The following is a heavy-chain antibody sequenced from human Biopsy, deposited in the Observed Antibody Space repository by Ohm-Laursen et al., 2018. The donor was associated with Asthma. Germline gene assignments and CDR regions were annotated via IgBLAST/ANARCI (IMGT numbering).Heavy chain of an antibody. CDR1: GFAFSQYG. Sequence: SLRLSCAASGFAFSQYGMHWVRQAPGKGLEWVAVISYDGGNKFYGDSVKGRFTLSRDNSRNTLYLQMNSLRVEDTAIYYCARTHERWTSIQDDALDIWGQGTMVIVSS. V-gene: IGHV3-30*03. D-gene: IGHD4-23*01. CDR2: ISYDGGNK. CDR3: ARTHERWTSIQDDALDI. J-gene: IGHJ3*02.